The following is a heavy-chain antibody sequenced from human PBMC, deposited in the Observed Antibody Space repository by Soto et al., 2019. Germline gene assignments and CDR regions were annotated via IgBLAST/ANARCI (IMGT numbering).Heavy chain of an antibody. CDR1: GYSFTNYA. CDR2: IHAVNGTT. J-gene: IGHJ6*02. D-gene: IGHD5-18*01. CDR3: ASSVTGDSYDRLDV. V-gene: IGHV1-3*01. Sequence: QVHLVQSGTEVKKPGASVKLSCKASGYSFTNYAIHWVRQAPGQSLEWMGWIHAVNGTTQYSQKLQGRVTFTRDTSANTAYMDLRRLRSEDRAVYFCASSVTGDSYDRLDVWGQGTTVDVSS.